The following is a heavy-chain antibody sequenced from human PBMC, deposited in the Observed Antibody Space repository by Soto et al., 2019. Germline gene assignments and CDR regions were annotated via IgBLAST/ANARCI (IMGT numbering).Heavy chain of an antibody. J-gene: IGHJ2*01. CDR1: GGTFSSYA. D-gene: IGHD6-19*01. CDR3: ARSVAVAGPWYFDL. Sequence: QVQLVQSGAEVKKPGSSVKVSCKASGGTFSSYAISWVRQAPGQGLEWMGGIIPIFGTANYAQKFQGRVTITVDKPTSTPYMELSSLRSEDTAVYYCARSVAVAGPWYFDLWGRGTLVTVSS. V-gene: IGHV1-69*06. CDR2: IIPIFGTA.